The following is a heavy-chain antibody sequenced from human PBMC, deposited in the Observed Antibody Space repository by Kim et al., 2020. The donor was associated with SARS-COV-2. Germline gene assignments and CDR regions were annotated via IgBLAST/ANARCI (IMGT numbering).Heavy chain of an antibody. CDR3: ARDHQYSIDY. D-gene: IGHD4-4*01. J-gene: IGHJ4*02. CDR2: TYYRSKWYN. Sequence: SQTLSLTCAISGDRVSSDSVAWNWLRQSPSRGLEWLGRTYYRSKWYNDYAVSVKSRITISPDTSKNQFSLQLNSVAPEDTAVYYCARDHQYSIDYWGQGTLVTVSS. V-gene: IGHV6-1*01. CDR1: GDRVSSDSVA.